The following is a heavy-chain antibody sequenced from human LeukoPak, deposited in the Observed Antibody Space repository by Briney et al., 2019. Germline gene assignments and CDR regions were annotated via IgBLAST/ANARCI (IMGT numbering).Heavy chain of an antibody. CDR1: GFTFSSYA. CDR3: ASGDCSGGGCYFWDRRPSPI. V-gene: IGHV3-30*04. D-gene: IGHD2-15*01. J-gene: IGHJ4*02. Sequence: GRSLRLSCAASGFTFSSYAMHWVRQAPGKGLEWVAVISHDGSNKYYADSVKGRFTISRDNSKNTLYLQMNSLRAEDTAVYYCASGDCSGGGCYFWDRRPSPIWGQGTLVTVSS. CDR2: ISHDGSNK.